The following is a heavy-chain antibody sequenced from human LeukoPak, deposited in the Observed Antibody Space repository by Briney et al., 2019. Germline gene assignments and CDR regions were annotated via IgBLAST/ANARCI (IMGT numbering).Heavy chain of an antibody. CDR2: ISWNSGSI. D-gene: IGHD6-13*01. CDR3: AKDRGIAAAGPFDY. V-gene: IGHV3-9*01. CDR1: GFTFDDYA. Sequence: GGSLRLSCAASGFTFDDYAMHWVRQAPGKGLEWVSGISWNSGSIGYADSVKGRFTISRDNAKNSLYLQMNSLRAEDTALYYCAKDRGIAAAGPFDYRGQGTLVTVSS. J-gene: IGHJ4*02.